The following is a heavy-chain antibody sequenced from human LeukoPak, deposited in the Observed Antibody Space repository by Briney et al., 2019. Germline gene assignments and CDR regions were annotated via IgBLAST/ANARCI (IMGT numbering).Heavy chain of an antibody. D-gene: IGHD6-19*01. J-gene: IGHJ4*02. CDR2: TKQDGSEK. CDR3: ARDRGSSGWYEFDS. Sequence: GGSLRLSCPASGFTSSSYWMSWVRQAPGGGLEWVANTKQDGSEKYYVDCVKGRFTISRDNAKNSLYLQMNSLRAEDTAVYYCARDRGSSGWYEFDSWGQGTLVTVSS. V-gene: IGHV3-7*01. CDR1: GFTSSSYW.